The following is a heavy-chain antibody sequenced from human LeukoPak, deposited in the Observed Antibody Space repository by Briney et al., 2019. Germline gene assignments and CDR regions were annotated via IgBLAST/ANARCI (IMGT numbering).Heavy chain of an antibody. CDR3: AKGHSAHGTGFDC. Sequence: GGSLRLSCAASGLTFYSYGMSWVRQAPGKGLDWVSGISGSGDTTYYADSVKGRFTISRDNSKNTLYLQMNSLRVEDTAVYYCAKGHSAHGTGFDCWGQGTLVAVSS. CDR1: GLTFYSYG. J-gene: IGHJ4*02. V-gene: IGHV3-23*01. D-gene: IGHD1-14*01. CDR2: ISGSGDTT.